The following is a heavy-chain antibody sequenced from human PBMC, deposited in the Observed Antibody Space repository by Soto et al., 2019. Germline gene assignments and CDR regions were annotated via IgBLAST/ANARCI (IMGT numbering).Heavy chain of an antibody. D-gene: IGHD2-2*01. Sequence: SETLSLTCAVYGGSFSGYYWSWIRQPPGKGLEWIGEINHSGSTNYNPSLKSRVTISVDTSKNQFSLKLSSVTAADTAVYYCARVPDRWGQGTLVTVSS. CDR3: ARVPDR. V-gene: IGHV4-34*01. CDR1: GGSFSGYY. CDR2: INHSGST. J-gene: IGHJ5*02.